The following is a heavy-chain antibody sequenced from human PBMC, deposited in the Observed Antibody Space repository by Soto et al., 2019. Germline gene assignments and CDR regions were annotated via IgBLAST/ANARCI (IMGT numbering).Heavy chain of an antibody. Sequence: PSETLSLTCAVYGVSFSGYYWSWIRQPPGKGLEWIAEINRRGRTNYNPSLKSRVTISVDTSKNQFSLKLSSVTAADTAVYYCARLRDVWSGYYYKAFDIWGQGTMVTVSS. V-gene: IGHV4-34*01. J-gene: IGHJ3*02. D-gene: IGHD3-3*01. CDR2: INRRGRT. CDR1: GVSFSGYY. CDR3: ARLRDVWSGYYYKAFDI.